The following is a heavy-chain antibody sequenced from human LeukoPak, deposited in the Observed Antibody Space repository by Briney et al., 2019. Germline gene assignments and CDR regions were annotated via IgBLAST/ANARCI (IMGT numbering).Heavy chain of an antibody. CDR1: GFSFDDLG. J-gene: IGHJ6*03. CDR3: ARAVCPTIKFCDSSYFMDV. D-gene: IGHD6-6*01. CDR2: INWNGAST. V-gene: IGHV3-20*04. Sequence: PGGSLRLSCAASGFSFDDLGMTWVRQVPGKGLEWVAGINWNGASTGYADSVRGRFTIFRDNAKNSLYLQMNSLRAEDTALYYCARAVCPTIKFCDSSYFMDVWGKGTTVNVS.